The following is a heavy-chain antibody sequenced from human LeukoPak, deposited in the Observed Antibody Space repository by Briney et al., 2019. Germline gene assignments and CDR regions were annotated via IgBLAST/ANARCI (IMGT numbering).Heavy chain of an antibody. CDR3: ARRYRWFWFDP. D-gene: IGHD2-8*02. CDR2: INHGGST. V-gene: IGHV4-34*01. Sequence: SETLSLTCAVYGGSFSGYYWSWIRQPPGKGLEWIGEINHGGSTNYNPSLKSRVTISVDTSKNQFSLKLSSVTAADTAVYYCARRYRWFWFDPWGQGTLVTVSS. CDR1: GGSFSGYY. J-gene: IGHJ5*02.